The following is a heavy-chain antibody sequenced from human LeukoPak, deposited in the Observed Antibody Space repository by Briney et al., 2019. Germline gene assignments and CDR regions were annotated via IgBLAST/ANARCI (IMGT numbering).Heavy chain of an antibody. Sequence: PGGSLRLSCAASGFTFSSYGMHWVRQAPGKGLEWVAVIRYDGSNKYYADSVKGRFTISRDNSKNTLYLQMNSLRAEDTAVYYCARWTGTTNDAFDIWGQGTMVTVSS. CDR3: ARWTGTTNDAFDI. D-gene: IGHD1-1*01. CDR1: GFTFSSYG. CDR2: IRYDGSNK. V-gene: IGHV3-33*01. J-gene: IGHJ3*02.